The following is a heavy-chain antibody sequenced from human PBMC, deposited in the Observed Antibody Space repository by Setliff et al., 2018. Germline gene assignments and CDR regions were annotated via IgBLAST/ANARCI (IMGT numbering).Heavy chain of an antibody. V-gene: IGHV4-38-2*01. CDR2: IDRTGNR. CDR3: ARRDEYLQFREFFDF. Sequence: SETLSLTCAVSGVSISDGHFWGWIRQPPGKGLEWIGSIDRTGNRYYNSPLRSRVTLSIDMSRNESSLELRSMTAADTAMYYCARRDEYLQFREFFDFWGQGILVTSPQ. CDR1: GVSISDGHF. J-gene: IGHJ4*02. D-gene: IGHD3-10*01.